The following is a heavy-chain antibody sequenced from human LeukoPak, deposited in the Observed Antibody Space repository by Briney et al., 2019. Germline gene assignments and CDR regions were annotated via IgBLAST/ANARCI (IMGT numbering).Heavy chain of an antibody. CDR1: GFTFSSYA. Sequence: GGSLRLSCAASGFTFSSYAMSWVRQAPGKGLEWVSSISSSNNYIYNADSVKGRFTISRDTRKNSLYLLMNSLRAEDTAVYYCARVGRDYEYMDVWGKGTTVTVSS. J-gene: IGHJ6*03. CDR3: ARVGRDYEYMDV. D-gene: IGHD3-22*01. V-gene: IGHV3-21*01. CDR2: ISSSNNYI.